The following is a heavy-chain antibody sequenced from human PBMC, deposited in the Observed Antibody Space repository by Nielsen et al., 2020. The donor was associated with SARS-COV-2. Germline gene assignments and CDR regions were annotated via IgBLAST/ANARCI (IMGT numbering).Heavy chain of an antibody. J-gene: IGHJ5*02. V-gene: IGHV1-46*01. Sequence: ASVKVSCKASGYTFTSYYMHWVRQAPGQGLEWMGIINPSGGSTNYAQKLQGRVTMTTDTSTSTAYMELRSLRSDDTAVYYCARSSSSWPYFYNWFDPWGQGTLVTVSS. D-gene: IGHD6-13*01. CDR2: INPSGGST. CDR3: ARSSSSWPYFYNWFDP. CDR1: GYTFTSYY.